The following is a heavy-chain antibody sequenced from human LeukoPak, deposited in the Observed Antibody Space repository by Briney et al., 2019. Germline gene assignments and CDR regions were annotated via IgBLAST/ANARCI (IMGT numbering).Heavy chain of an antibody. V-gene: IGHV4-59*12. CDR2: IYYTGST. CDR3: ARGPPAADCSSTSCYLFTGRIAAAGSFDY. D-gene: IGHD2-2*01. Sequence: SETLSLTCTVSGGSISSYYWSWIRQPPGKGLEWIGYIYYTGSTYYNPSLKSRVTISVDTSKNQFSLRLSSVTAADTAVYYCARGPPAADCSSTSCYLFTGRIAAAGSFDYWGQGTLVTVSS. CDR1: GGSISSYY. J-gene: IGHJ4*02.